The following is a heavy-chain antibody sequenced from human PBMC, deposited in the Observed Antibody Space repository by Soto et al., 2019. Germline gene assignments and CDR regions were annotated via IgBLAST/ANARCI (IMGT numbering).Heavy chain of an antibody. CDR1: GYNFNRYW. V-gene: IGHV5-51*03. CDR3: ARSLVNGTYEAFDI. D-gene: IGHD6-13*01. CDR2: IYPGDSDT. J-gene: IGHJ3*02. Sequence: EVYLAQSGAEVKKPEESLKISCKGSGYNFNRYWIGWVRQMPGKGLEWMGVIYPGDSDTRYSPSLQGQVTISADKSSSAAYLQWSSLQASDTATYYCARSLVNGTYEAFDIWGQGTMVTVSS.